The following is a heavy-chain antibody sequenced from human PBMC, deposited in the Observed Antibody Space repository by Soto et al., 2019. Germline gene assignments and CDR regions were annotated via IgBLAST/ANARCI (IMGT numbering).Heavy chain of an antibody. CDR2: IIPLYGTV. CDR3: ARVRVIRGVIPSHFGL. CDR1: GGTFNSYG. Sequence: QAHLAQSGAEVKKPGSSVTVSCKASGGTFNSYGISWVRQAPGQGLDWMGVIIPLYGTVNYAQKFQGRVSITAAKSTSTAYMDINSLRSDDTAVYYCARVRVIRGVIPSHFGLWGQGTQVTVSS. J-gene: IGHJ4*02. V-gene: IGHV1-69*06. D-gene: IGHD3-10*01.